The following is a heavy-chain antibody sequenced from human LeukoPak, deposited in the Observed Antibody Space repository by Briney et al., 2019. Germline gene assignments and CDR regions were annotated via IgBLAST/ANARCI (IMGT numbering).Heavy chain of an antibody. CDR1: GGSFSGYY. CDR3: ARGDGYNAFDH. D-gene: IGHD5-24*01. J-gene: IGHJ4*02. Sequence: SETLSLTCAVYGGSFSGYYWSWIRQPPGKGLEWIGEINHSGSTNYNPSLKSRVTISVDTSKNQFSLKLSSVTAEDTAVYYCARGDGYNAFDHWGQGTLVTVSS. V-gene: IGHV4-34*01. CDR2: INHSGST.